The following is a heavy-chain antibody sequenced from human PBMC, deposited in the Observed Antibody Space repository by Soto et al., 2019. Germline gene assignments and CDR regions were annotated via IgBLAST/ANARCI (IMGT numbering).Heavy chain of an antibody. CDR2: ISWNSGNI. D-gene: IGHD5-18*01. V-gene: IGHV3-9*01. J-gene: IGHJ4*02. CDR1: GFTLDDYA. CDR3: VRSKGGYSYGTPFDY. Sequence: EVPLEESGGALVQPGMSLRLSCAASGFTLDDYAMHWVRQVLGKGLEWLSSISWNSGNIGYADSVKGRFTTSRDNAKNSLYMQMNSLRPEDTALYYCVRSKGGYSYGTPFDYWGQGTLVTVSS.